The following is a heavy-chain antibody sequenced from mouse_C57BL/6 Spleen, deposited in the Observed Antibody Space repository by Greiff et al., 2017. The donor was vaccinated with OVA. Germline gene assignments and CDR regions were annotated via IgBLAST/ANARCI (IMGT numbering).Heavy chain of an antibody. CDR2: IDPETGGT. Sequence: VHLVESGAELVRPGASVTLSCKASGYTFTDYEMHWVKQTPVHGLEWIGAIDPETGGTAYNQKFKGKAILTADKSSSSAYMELRSLTSEDSAVYYCTRGSGYAMDYWGQGTSVTVSS. J-gene: IGHJ4*01. CDR1: GYTFTDYE. V-gene: IGHV1-15*01. CDR3: TRGSGYAMDY.